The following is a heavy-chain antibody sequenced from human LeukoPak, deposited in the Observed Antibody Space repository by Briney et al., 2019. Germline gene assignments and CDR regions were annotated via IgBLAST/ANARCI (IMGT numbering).Heavy chain of an antibody. J-gene: IGHJ5*02. D-gene: IGHD1-1*01. CDR1: GFTFRDAW. CDR3: AKSRSGSANWALQMFDN. Sequence: GGSLRLSCAASGFTFRDAWMTWVRQAPGKGLEWVGRIRSKTDGGTTYYADYVKGRFTISRDNSKNSLFVQMNSLRAEDTAVYFCAKSRSGSANWALQMFDNWGQGTLVTVSS. CDR2: IRSKTDGGTT. V-gene: IGHV3-15*01.